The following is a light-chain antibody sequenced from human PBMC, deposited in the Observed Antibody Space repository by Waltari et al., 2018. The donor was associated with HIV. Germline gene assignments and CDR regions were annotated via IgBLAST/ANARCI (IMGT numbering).Light chain of an antibody. CDR2: EGI. Sequence: QSALTQPASVSGSPGQSITISCTGSSSDVGNYNLVSWYQQHPGKAPKLMSYEGINRPSGVSNRFSGSKAGNTASLTISVLQAEDEADYYCCSYAGSSNWVFGGGTKLTVL. CDR1: SSDVGNYNL. J-gene: IGLJ3*02. V-gene: IGLV2-23*01. CDR3: CSYAGSSNWV.